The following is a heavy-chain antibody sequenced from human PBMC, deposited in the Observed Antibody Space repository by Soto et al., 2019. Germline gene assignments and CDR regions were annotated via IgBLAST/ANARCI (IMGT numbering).Heavy chain of an antibody. CDR2: IHPSGGGS. CDR3: ARGGHIAVVTDSFDS. D-gene: IGHD2-21*02. V-gene: IGHV1-46*02. CDR1: GYPFNTYY. J-gene: IGHJ4*02. Sequence: ASVKVSCKSSGYPFNTYYLHWVRQAPGQGLEWMGMIHPSGGGSTYAQKFLGRVTMTMDSSTSTVFMELASLRSADTAVYYCARGGHIAVVTDSFDSWGQGTLVTVSS.